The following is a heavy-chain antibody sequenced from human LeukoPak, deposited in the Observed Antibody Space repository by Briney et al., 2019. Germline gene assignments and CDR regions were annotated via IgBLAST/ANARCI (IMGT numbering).Heavy chain of an antibody. CDR2: ITSGGNT. CDR3: ARDRGYFDN. Sequence: PGGSLRLSCAASGFIFSNYAMTWVRQAPGKGLQWVSTITSGGNTYYADSVKGRFTISRDNSKNTLYLQMNSLRAEDTAVYYCARDRGYFDNWGQGTLVTVSS. J-gene: IGHJ4*02. CDR1: GFIFSNYA. V-gene: IGHV3-23*01.